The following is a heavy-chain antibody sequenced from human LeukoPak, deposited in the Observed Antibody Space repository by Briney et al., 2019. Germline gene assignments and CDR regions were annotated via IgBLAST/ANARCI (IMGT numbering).Heavy chain of an antibody. CDR3: ARGGYYYDSSGYYSFFDY. Sequence: PGGSLRLSCAASGFTFSSYWMHWVRQAPGKGLVWVSRINSDGSSTSYADSVKGRFTISRDNAKNTLHLQMNSLRAEDTAVYYCARGGYYYDSSGYYSFFDYWGQGTLVTVSS. V-gene: IGHV3-74*01. CDR1: GFTFSSYW. D-gene: IGHD3-22*01. CDR2: INSDGSST. J-gene: IGHJ4*02.